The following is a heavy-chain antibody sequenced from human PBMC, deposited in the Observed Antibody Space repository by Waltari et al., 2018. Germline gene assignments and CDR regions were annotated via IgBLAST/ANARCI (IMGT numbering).Heavy chain of an antibody. J-gene: IGHJ6*04. D-gene: IGHD3-10*01. CDR1: GYTFTGYY. CDR3: ARDRHGGDV. Sequence: QVQLVQSGAEVKKPGASVKVSCKASGYTFTGYYMHWVRQAPGKGLEWMGWINPNSGGTNYAQKVQGRVTMTRDTSISTAYMELSRLRSDDTAVYYCARDRHGGDVWGKGTTVTISS. V-gene: IGHV1-2*02. CDR2: INPNSGGT.